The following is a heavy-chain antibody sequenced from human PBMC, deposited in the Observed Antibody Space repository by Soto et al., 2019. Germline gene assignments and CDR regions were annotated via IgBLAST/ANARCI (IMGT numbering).Heavy chain of an antibody. CDR1: GGSVSSGSYY. J-gene: IGHJ4*02. CDR3: ARSIARVAGTWVDY. D-gene: IGHD2-15*01. Sequence: SETLSLTCTVSGGSVSSGSYYWSWIRQPPGKGLEWIGYIYYSGSTNYNPSLKSRVTISVDTSKNQFSLKLSSVTAADTAVYYCARSIARVAGTWVDYWGQGTLVTVSS. V-gene: IGHV4-61*01. CDR2: IYYSGST.